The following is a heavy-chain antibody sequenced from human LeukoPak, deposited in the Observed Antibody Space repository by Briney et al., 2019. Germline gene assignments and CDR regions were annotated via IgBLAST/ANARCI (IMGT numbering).Heavy chain of an antibody. D-gene: IGHD3-10*01. V-gene: IGHV3-7*03. Sequence: GGSLRLSCAASGFTFSSYWMSWVGQAPGKGLEWVANIKPDGSEKYYVDSVKGRFTISRDNAKNSLYLQMNSLRAEDTAVYYCARDQIWFGDGGWFDPWGQGTLVTVPS. J-gene: IGHJ5*02. CDR2: IKPDGSEK. CDR3: ARDQIWFGDGGWFDP. CDR1: GFTFSSYW.